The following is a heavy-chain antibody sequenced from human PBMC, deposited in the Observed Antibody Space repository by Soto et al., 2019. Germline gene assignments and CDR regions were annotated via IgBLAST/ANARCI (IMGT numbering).Heavy chain of an antibody. Sequence: ASVKVSCKAPGYTFTSYAMHWVRQAPGQRLEWMGWINAGNGNTKYSQKFQGRVTITRDTSASTAYMELSSLRSEDTAVYYCARGPNVVTPRFDPWGQGTLVTV. J-gene: IGHJ5*02. D-gene: IGHD2-15*01. CDR1: GYTFTSYA. V-gene: IGHV1-3*01. CDR3: ARGPNVVTPRFDP. CDR2: INAGNGNT.